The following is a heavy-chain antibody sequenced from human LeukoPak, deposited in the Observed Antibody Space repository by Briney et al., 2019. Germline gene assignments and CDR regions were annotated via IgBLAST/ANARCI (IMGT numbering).Heavy chain of an antibody. J-gene: IGHJ4*02. CDR3: ASGERLDY. CDR1: GFTFSSYS. CDR2: ISSSSSTI. D-gene: IGHD3-3*01. Sequence: GGSLRLSCAASGFTFSSYSMNWVRQAPGEGLEWVSYISSSSSTIYYADSVKGRFTISRDNAKNSLYLQMNSLRAEDTAVYYCASGERLDYWGQGTLVTVSS. V-gene: IGHV3-48*04.